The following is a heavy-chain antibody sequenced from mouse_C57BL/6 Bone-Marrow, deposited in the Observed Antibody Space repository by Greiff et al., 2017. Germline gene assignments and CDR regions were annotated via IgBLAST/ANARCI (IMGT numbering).Heavy chain of an antibody. CDR3: ARCYYYDYAMDY. Sequence: VHVKQSGPELVKPGASVKISCKASGYSFTDYNMNWVKQSNGKSLEWIGVINPNYGTTSYNQNFKGKATLTVDQSSSTAYMQLNSLTSEDSAVYYCARCYYYDYAMDYWGQGTSVTVSS. CDR1: GYSFTDYN. D-gene: IGHD2-4*01. CDR2: INPNYGTT. J-gene: IGHJ4*01. V-gene: IGHV1-39*01.